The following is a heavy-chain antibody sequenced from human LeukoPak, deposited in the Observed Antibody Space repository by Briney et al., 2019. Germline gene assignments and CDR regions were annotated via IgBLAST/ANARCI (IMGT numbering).Heavy chain of an antibody. CDR1: GFTFSSYA. J-gene: IGHJ5*02. V-gene: IGHV3-23*01. D-gene: IGHD2/OR15-2a*01. CDR2: ISGSGGST. Sequence: GGSLRLSCAASGFTFSSYAMSWVRQAPGKGLEWVSAISGSGGSTYYAASVKGRFTISRDNSKNTLYLEMNSLRAEDPAVYYCANGDTTLEFDPWGQGTLVTVSS. CDR3: ANGDTTLEFDP.